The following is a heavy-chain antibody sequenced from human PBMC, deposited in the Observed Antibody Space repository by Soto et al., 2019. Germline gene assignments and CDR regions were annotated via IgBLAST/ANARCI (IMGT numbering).Heavy chain of an antibody. CDR2: IYYSGST. J-gene: IGHJ5*02. V-gene: IGHV4-30-4*01. CDR3: ARIYSNYLRWFDP. D-gene: IGHD4-4*01. Sequence: SETLSLTCAVSGGSISSGDYYWSWIRQPPGKGLEWIGYIYYSGSTYYNPSLKSRVTISVDTSKNQFSLKLSSVTAADTAVYYCARIYSNYLRWFDPWGQGTLVTVSS. CDR1: GGSISSGDYY.